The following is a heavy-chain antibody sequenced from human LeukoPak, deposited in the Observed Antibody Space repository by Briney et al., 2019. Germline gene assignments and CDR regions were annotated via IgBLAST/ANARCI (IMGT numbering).Heavy chain of an antibody. CDR1: GYTFTSYD. J-gene: IGHJ1*01. V-gene: IGHV1-8*01. Sequence: ASVKVSCKASGYTFTSYDINWARQATGQGLEWMGWMNPNSGNTGYAQKFQGRVTMTRNTSISTAYMKLSSLRSEDTAVYYCARRVSGWNYQTAEYFQHWGQGTLVTVSS. D-gene: IGHD1-7*01. CDR2: MNPNSGNT. CDR3: ARRVSGWNYQTAEYFQH.